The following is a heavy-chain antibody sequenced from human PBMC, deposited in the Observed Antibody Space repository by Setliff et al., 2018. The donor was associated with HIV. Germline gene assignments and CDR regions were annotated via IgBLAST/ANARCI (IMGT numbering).Heavy chain of an antibody. CDR1: GFTFSSYV. J-gene: IGHJ4*02. CDR2: MSTGGDIK. Sequence: GGSLRLSCAATGFTFSSYVLHWVRQAPGKGLEWVAVMSTGGDIKIYADSVKGRFTISRDNSKNTVYLQMTSLRAEDTAVYYCARSPGMFDYWGQGTPVTVSS. D-gene: IGHD1-1*01. V-gene: IGHV3-30*14. CDR3: ARSPGMFDY.